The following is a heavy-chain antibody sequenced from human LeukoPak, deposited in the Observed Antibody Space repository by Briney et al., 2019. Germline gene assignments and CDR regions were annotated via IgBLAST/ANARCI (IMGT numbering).Heavy chain of an antibody. Sequence: GGSLRLSCAASGFTFSSYAMSWVRQAPGKGLEWVGRIKSKTDGGTTDYAAPVKGRFTISRDDSKNTLYLQMNSLKTEDTAVYYCTTVGDLLLLWFGRDYWGQGTLVTVSS. V-gene: IGHV3-15*01. CDR2: IKSKTDGGTT. J-gene: IGHJ4*02. D-gene: IGHD3-10*01. CDR3: TTVGDLLLLWFGRDY. CDR1: GFTFSSYA.